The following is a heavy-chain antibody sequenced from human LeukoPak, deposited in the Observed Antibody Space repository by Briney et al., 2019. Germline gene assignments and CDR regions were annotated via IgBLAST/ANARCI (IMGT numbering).Heavy chain of an antibody. CDR3: ARAPSIAAAGS. CDR1: GFTFSSYS. D-gene: IGHD6-13*01. Sequence: GGSLRLSCAASGFTFSSYSMNWVRQAPGKGLEWVSSISSSSSYIYYADSVKGRFIISRDNAKNSLYLQMNSLRAEDTAVYYCARAPSIAAAGSWGQGTLVTVSS. J-gene: IGHJ5*02. V-gene: IGHV3-21*01. CDR2: ISSSSSYI.